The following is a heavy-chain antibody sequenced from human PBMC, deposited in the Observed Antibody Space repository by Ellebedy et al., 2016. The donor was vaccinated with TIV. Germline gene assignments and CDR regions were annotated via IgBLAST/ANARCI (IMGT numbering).Heavy chain of an antibody. V-gene: IGHV3-21*01. D-gene: IGHD6-19*01. CDR1: GFTFSSYS. J-gene: IGHJ5*02. CDR2: IDSTSTYI. CDR3: ARGGRDQWLIDA. Sequence: PGGSLRLSCAASGFTFSSYSMGWVRQAPGKGLEWVSSIDSTSTYIYYADSLRGRLTISRDHAKDSLYLQMNSLRAEDTAVYYCARGGRDQWLIDAWGQGTLVTVSS.